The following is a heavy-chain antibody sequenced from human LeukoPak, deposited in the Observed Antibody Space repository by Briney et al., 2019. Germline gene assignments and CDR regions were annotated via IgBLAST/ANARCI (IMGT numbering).Heavy chain of an antibody. J-gene: IGHJ5*02. CDR2: IYYSGST. V-gene: IGHV4-59*11. CDR3: ARTLYDYVWGSNWFDP. D-gene: IGHD3-16*01. Sequence: SETLSLTCTVSGGSISSHYWSWIRQPPEKLLEWIGYIYYSGSTHYNPSLKSRVTISVDTPKNQLSLKLTSVTAADTAVYYCARTLYDYVWGSNWFDPWGQGTLVTVSS. CDR1: GGSISSHY.